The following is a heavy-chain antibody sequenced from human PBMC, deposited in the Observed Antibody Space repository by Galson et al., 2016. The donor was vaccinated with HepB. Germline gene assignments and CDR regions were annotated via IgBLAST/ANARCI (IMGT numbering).Heavy chain of an antibody. Sequence: SLRLSCAASGFTFSSYWMSWVRQAPGKRPEWVANIKQDGSATDYVDSVKGRFTISRDNAKNALSLQMNSLRAEDTAVYYCARDSSGTGTTFYFDYWGQGALVTVSS. D-gene: IGHD1-7*01. CDR2: IKQDGSAT. CDR1: GFTFSSYW. CDR3: ARDSSGTGTTFYFDY. J-gene: IGHJ4*02. V-gene: IGHV3-7*01.